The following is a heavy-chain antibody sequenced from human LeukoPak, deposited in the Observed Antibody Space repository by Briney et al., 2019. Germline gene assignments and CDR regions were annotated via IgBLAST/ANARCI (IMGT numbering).Heavy chain of an antibody. D-gene: IGHD6-6*01. Sequence: PGGSLRLSCAASGFTFSSCAMSWVRQAPGKGLEWVSAISGSGGSTYYADSVKGRFTISRDNSKNTLYLQMNSLRAEDTAVYYCAKDQPLSSSSEPDYWGQGTLVTVSS. J-gene: IGHJ4*02. V-gene: IGHV3-23*01. CDR3: AKDQPLSSSSEPDY. CDR2: ISGSGGST. CDR1: GFTFSSCA.